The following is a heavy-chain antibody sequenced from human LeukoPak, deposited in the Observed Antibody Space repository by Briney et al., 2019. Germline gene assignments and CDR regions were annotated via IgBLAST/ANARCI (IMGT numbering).Heavy chain of an antibody. CDR3: ARQNWNYDY. V-gene: IGHV3-7*01. CDR2: IKQDGSEK. D-gene: IGHD1-1*01. CDR1: GVTFSSYW. Sequence: GGSLRLSCAASGVTFSSYWMTWVRQAPGKGLEWVANIKQDGSEKYYVDSVKGRFTISRDNAENSLYLQMNSLRAEDTAVYYCARQNWNYDYWGQGTLVTVSS. J-gene: IGHJ4*02.